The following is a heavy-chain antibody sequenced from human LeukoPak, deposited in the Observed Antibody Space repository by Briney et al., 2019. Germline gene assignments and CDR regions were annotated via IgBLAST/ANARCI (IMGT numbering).Heavy chain of an antibody. CDR3: ARALAAPDY. CDR1: EFTFNRYW. Sequence: PGGSLRLSCAASEFTFNRYWMSWVRQAPGKGLEWVANIKKDGSEKYYVDSVKGRFTISRDNAKNSVHLQMNSLRAEDTAVYYCARALAAPDYWGQGTLVTVSS. CDR2: IKKDGSEK. V-gene: IGHV3-7*03. D-gene: IGHD6-13*01. J-gene: IGHJ4*02.